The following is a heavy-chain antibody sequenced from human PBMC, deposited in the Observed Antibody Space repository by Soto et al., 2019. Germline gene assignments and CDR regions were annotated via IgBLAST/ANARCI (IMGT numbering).Heavy chain of an antibody. J-gene: IGHJ5*02. CDR1: GAALNSGNYY. CDR2: IYVTGAV. D-gene: IGHD2-21*01. CDR3: ARLRIATNNYKWFDP. V-gene: IGHV4-31*03. Sequence: SETLSLTCSVSGAALNSGNYYWSWIRQVPGKGLEWIGHIYVTGAVDYNPSLRDRITISQDTSERQFSLNLRLVTAADTAVYYRARLRIATNNYKWFDPWGQGTLVTVSS.